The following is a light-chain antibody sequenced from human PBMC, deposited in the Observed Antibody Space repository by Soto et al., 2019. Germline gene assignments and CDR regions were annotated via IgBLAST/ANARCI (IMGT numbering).Light chain of an antibody. CDR3: QQYCTPLFT. Sequence: IVLTQSPGTLSLSPGERATLSCGASQSVTNNFLAWYQQKPGQAPRLLIYCASSRATGVPDRFSGSGSGTDFTHTMSRLEPGDFAVDYYQQYCTPLFTIRPRTKVDI. CDR1: QSVTNNF. CDR2: CAS. V-gene: IGKV3-20*01. J-gene: IGKJ3*01.